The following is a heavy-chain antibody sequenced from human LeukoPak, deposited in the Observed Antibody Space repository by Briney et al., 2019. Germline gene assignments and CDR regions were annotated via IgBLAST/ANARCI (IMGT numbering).Heavy chain of an antibody. V-gene: IGHV3-69-1*01. J-gene: IGHJ4*02. D-gene: IGHD7-27*01. CDR2: ITSGGDT. CDR3: GRGHWGLDY. CDR1: GFIFTNYA. Sequence: NSGGSLRLSCAASGFIFTNYAMSWVRQAPGKGLEWVSGITSGGDTFYSDSVKGRFTTSRDNAKSSLSLQMNSLRAEDTAVYYCGRGHWGLDYWGQGALVTVSS.